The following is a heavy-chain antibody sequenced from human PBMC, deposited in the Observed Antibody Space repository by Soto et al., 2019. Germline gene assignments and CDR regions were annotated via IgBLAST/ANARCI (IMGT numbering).Heavy chain of an antibody. CDR2: ISYSGST. Sequence: SETLSLTCTVSGDSVSSGSYYWTWVRQPPGKGLEWIGYISYSGSTNYNPSLQSRVTISIDTSKNQFSLKLTSVTAADTAFYYCARDIRGYSRAFDYWGQGTLVTSPQ. D-gene: IGHD5-18*01. J-gene: IGHJ4*02. V-gene: IGHV4-61*01. CDR3: ARDIRGYSRAFDY. CDR1: GDSVSSGSYY.